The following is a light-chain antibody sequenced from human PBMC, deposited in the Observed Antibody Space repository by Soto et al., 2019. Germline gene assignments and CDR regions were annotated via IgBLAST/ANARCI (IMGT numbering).Light chain of an antibody. CDR3: SSYTSSSTL. V-gene: IGLV1-47*02. CDR1: SSNIGSSY. CDR2: NNN. J-gene: IGLJ1*01. Sequence: QSVLTQPPSTSGTPGQRVTISCSGSSSNIGSSYVFWFQHLPGTAPKLLMYNNNQRPSGVPDRVSASKSGTSASLAIRGLRSEDEADYYCSSYTSSSTLFGTGTKLTVL.